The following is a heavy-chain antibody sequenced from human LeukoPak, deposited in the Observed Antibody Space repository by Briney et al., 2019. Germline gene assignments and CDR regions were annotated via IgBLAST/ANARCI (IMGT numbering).Heavy chain of an antibody. D-gene: IGHD6-13*01. CDR1: GGSISSYY. Sequence: SETLSLTCTVSGGSISSYYWSWIRQPPGKGLEWIGYIYYSGSTNYNPSLKSRVTISVDTSKNQFSLKLSSVTAADTAVYYCARDSAAGYDYWAREPWSPSPQ. J-gene: IGHJ4*02. V-gene: IGHV4-59*01. CDR3: ARDSAAGYDY. CDR2: IYYSGST.